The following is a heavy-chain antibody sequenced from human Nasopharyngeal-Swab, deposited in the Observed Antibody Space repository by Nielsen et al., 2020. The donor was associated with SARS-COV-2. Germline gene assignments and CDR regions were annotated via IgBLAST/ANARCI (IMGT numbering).Heavy chain of an antibody. CDR1: GFTFTSSA. D-gene: IGHD4-17*01. V-gene: IGHV1-58*01. Sequence: SVKVSCKASGFTFTSSAVQWARQARGQRLEWIGWIVVGSGNTNYAQKFQERVTITRDTSASTAYMELSSLRSEDTAVYYCARGLDYGDYAFDYWGQGTLVTSPQ. J-gene: IGHJ4*02. CDR2: IVVGSGNT. CDR3: ARGLDYGDYAFDY.